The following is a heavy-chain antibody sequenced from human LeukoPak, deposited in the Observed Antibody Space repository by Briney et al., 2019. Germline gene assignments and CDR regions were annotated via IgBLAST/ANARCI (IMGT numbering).Heavy chain of an antibody. Sequence: GGSLRLSCAASGFTFSTYAMSWVRQAPGKGLEWVSAISGSGGKTYYADSVKGRFTISRDNSKNTLYLQMNSLRAEDTAVYYCARAVSGYYFDYWGQGALVTVSS. CDR1: GFTFSTYA. CDR3: ARAVSGYYFDY. V-gene: IGHV3-23*01. D-gene: IGHD1-14*01. J-gene: IGHJ4*02. CDR2: ISGSGGKT.